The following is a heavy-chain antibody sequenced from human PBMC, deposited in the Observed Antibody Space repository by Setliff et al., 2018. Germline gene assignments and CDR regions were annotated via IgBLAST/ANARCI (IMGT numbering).Heavy chain of an antibody. V-gene: IGHV4-61*09. D-gene: IGHD1-26*01. CDR2: ISPSGST. CDR1: GASITSGGFY. CDR3: ARSPSSGAYWNPRPFYSDY. J-gene: IGHJ4*02. Sequence: SETLSLTCSVSGASITSGGFYWTWIRQPAGKGLEWIGHISPSGSTTYNPSVKSRVTISLDTSKNHFSLKLDSVTAADTALYYCARSPSSGAYWNPRPFYSDYWARGTLVTVSS.